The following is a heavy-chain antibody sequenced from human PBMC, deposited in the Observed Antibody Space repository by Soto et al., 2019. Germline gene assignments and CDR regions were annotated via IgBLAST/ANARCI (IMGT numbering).Heavy chain of an antibody. J-gene: IGHJ6*02. CDR3: ARAKTPITMVRGVIITGASYYYGMDV. CDR2: ISYDGSNK. Sequence: GGSLRLSCAASGFTFSSYAMHWVRQAPGKGLEWVAVISYDGSNKYYADSVKGRFTISRDNSKNTLYLQMNSLRAEDTAVYYCARAKTPITMVRGVIITGASYYYGMDVWGQGTTVTVTS. V-gene: IGHV3-30-3*01. CDR1: GFTFSSYA. D-gene: IGHD3-10*01.